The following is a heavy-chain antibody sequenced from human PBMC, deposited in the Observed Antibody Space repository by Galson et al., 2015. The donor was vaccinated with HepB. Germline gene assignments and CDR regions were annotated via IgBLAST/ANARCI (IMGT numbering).Heavy chain of an antibody. J-gene: IGHJ4*02. D-gene: IGHD2-21*01. CDR1: GFVFNRHG. V-gene: IGHV3-33*01. CDR3: WMIGTDFDY. Sequence: SLRLSCAASGFVFNRHGMHWARQAPGKGLEWVAVVWYDGTKQYYSESVEGRFTISRDNSKNMAYLQMNSLRVEDTAVYYCWMIGTDFDYWGQGTLVTVSS. CDR2: VWYDGTKQ.